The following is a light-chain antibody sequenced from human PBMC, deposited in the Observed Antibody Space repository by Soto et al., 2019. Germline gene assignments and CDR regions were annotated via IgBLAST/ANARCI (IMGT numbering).Light chain of an antibody. Sequence: EIVMTQSPATLSVSPGERATLSCRASQSVSSNLAWYQQRHGQAPRLLIYGASTRATGIPARFSGSGSGTEFTLTISSLQSEDFAVYYCQQYDNWQTFGQGTKVEIK. V-gene: IGKV3-15*01. CDR2: GAS. J-gene: IGKJ1*01. CDR3: QQYDNWQT. CDR1: QSVSSN.